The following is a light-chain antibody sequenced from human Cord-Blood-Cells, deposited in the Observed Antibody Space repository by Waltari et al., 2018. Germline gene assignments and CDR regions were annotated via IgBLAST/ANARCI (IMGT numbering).Light chain of an antibody. J-gene: IGLJ2*01. CDR1: SSDVGGYNY. CDR2: DVS. V-gene: IGLV2-14*01. CDR3: SSYTSSSVV. Sequence: QSALTQPASVSGSPGQSITISCTGPSSDVGGYNYVSWYQQHPGKAPNLMIYDVSNRPSGVSNRFSGSKSGNTASLTISGLQAEDEADYYCSSYTSSSVVFGGGTKLTVL.